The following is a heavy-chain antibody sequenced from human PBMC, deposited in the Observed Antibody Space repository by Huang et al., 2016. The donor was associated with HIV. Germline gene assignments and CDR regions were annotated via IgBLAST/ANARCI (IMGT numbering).Heavy chain of an antibody. CDR2: INYSGNT. CDR3: ARARLLLPFDY. Sequence: QVLLQQWGAGVLKPSETLSLTCGVSGGPFNGFLWSWIRQPPGKGLGWIGEINYSGNTNYNPSRKSRVTMSVDTSKRQFSLSLKSVTAADTAVYYCARARLLLPFDYWGQGALVAVSS. D-gene: IGHD2-15*01. CDR1: GGPFNGFL. V-gene: IGHV4-34*02. J-gene: IGHJ4*02.